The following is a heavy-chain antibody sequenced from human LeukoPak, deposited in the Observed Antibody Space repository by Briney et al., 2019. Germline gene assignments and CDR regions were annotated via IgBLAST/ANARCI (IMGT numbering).Heavy chain of an antibody. J-gene: IGHJ2*01. Sequence: GGSLRLSCAASGFTFSRYAMSWVRQAPGKGLEWVSSIGGSGGTTYYADSVQGRFTISRDNSKNTLYLQMNSLRAEDTAVYYCAAYDWYFHLWGRGTLVIVSS. V-gene: IGHV3-23*01. CDR2: IGGSGGTT. CDR3: AAYDWYFHL. CDR1: GFTFSRYA. D-gene: IGHD2-8*01.